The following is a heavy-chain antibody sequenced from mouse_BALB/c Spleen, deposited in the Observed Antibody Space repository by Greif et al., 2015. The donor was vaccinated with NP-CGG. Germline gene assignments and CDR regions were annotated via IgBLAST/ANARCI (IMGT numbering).Heavy chain of an antibody. J-gene: IGHJ4*01. D-gene: IGHD2-1*01. V-gene: IGHV5-17*02. CDR2: ISSGSSTI. Sequence: DVHLVESGGGLVQPGGSRKLSCAASGFTFSSFGMHWVRQAPEKGLEWVAYISSGSSTIYYADTVKGRFTISRDNPKNTLFLQMTSLRSEDTAMYYCARDGNFFYYAMDYWGQGTSVTVSS. CDR1: GFTFSSFG. CDR3: ARDGNFFYYAMDY.